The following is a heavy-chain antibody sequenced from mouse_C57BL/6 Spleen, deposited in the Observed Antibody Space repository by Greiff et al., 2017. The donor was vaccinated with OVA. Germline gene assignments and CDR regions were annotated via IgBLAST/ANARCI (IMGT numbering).Heavy chain of an antibody. CDR2: IDPSDSDT. J-gene: IGHJ2*01. Sequence: QVQLQQSGAELVRPGSSVKLSCKASGYTFTSYWMHWVKQRPIQGLEWIGNIDPSDSDTHYNQKFKDKATLTVDKSSSTAYMQLSSLTSEDSADDYCARGDYDGGCDYWGQGTTLTVSA. D-gene: IGHD2-4*01. CDR3: ARGDYDGGCDY. V-gene: IGHV1-52*01. CDR1: GYTFTSYW.